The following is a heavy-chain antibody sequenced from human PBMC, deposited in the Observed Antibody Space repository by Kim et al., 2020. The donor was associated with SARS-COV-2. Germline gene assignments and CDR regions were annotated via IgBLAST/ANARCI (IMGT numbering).Heavy chain of an antibody. V-gene: IGHV3-48*02. D-gene: IGHD3-16*01. CDR1: GFTLSSYS. CDR2: ISGSSSI. CDR3: ARGLNYDSRVPEY. Sequence: GGSLRLSCAASGFTLSSYSMNWVRQAPGKGLEWVSYISGSSSIYYADSVKGRFTISRDNAKNSLYLQMNSLRDEDTAVYYCARGLNYDSRVPEYWGQGTLVTVSS. J-gene: IGHJ4*02.